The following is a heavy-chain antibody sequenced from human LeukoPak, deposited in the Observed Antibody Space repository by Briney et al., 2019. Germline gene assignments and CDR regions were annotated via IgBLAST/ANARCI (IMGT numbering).Heavy chain of an antibody. CDR3: ANDLGYCTNGVCGYFDY. V-gene: IGHV3-30*02. CDR1: GFTFSSYG. D-gene: IGHD2-8*01. CDR2: IRYDGSNK. Sequence: PGGSLRLSCAASGFTFSSYGMHWVRQAPGKGLEWVAFIRYDGSNKYYADSVKGRFTISGDNSKNTLYLQMNSLRAEDTAVYYCANDLGYCTNGVCGYFDYWGQGTLVTVSS. J-gene: IGHJ4*02.